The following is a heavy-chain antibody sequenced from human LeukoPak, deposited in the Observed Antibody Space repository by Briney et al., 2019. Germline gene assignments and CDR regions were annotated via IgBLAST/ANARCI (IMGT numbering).Heavy chain of an antibody. J-gene: IGHJ4*02. Sequence: VASVKVSCKASRYTFTSYAMNWVRQAPGQGLEWMGWINTNTGNPTYAQGFTGRFVFSLDTSVSTAYLQISSLKAEDTAVYYCARVVPYYYGSGSSTQSFFDYWGQGTLVTVSS. D-gene: IGHD3-10*01. CDR3: ARVVPYYYGSGSSTQSFFDY. CDR1: RYTFTSYA. V-gene: IGHV7-4-1*02. CDR2: INTNTGNP.